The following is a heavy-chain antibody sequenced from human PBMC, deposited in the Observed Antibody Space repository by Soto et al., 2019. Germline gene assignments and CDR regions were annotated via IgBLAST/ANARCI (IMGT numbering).Heavy chain of an antibody. Sequence: QVQLQESGPGLVKPSQTLSLTCSVSGGSINSGGNYWSWIRQHPGKGLEWIGHIYYNGRTYYNPSLKSRVTISVETSKNQFSLKLSSVTAADTAVYYCARRFGTNIAARRFDYWGQGTLVTVSS. CDR2: IYYNGRT. CDR1: GGSINSGGNY. D-gene: IGHD6-6*01. J-gene: IGHJ4*02. V-gene: IGHV4-31*03. CDR3: ARRFGTNIAARRFDY.